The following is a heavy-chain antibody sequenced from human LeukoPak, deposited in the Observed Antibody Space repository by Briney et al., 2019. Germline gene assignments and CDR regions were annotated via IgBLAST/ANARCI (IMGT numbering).Heavy chain of an antibody. J-gene: IGHJ4*02. D-gene: IGHD2-21*01. CDR1: GFTFSSYS. CDR3: VKLWRRIQTDFDY. V-gene: IGHV3-64*03. CDR2: ISSNGGSI. Sequence: PGGSLRLSCTASGFTFSSYSMNWVRQAPGKGLEYVSGISSNGGSIAYADSVKGRFIMSRDNSKNTLYLQMSSLRVEDTAVYYCVKLWRRIQTDFDYWGQGTLVTVSS.